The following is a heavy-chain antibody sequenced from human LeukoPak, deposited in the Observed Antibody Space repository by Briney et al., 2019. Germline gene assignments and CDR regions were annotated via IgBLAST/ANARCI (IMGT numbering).Heavy chain of an antibody. J-gene: IGHJ4*02. Sequence: GGSLRLSCAASGFTVSSNYMSWVRQAPGKGLEWVAFIRYDGSNKYYADSVKGRFTISRDNSKNTLYLQMNSLRAEDTAVYYCAKESRCSSTSCYEGDFDYWGQGTLVTVSS. CDR2: IRYDGSNK. V-gene: IGHV3-30*02. CDR3: AKESRCSSTSCYEGDFDY. CDR1: GFTVSSNY. D-gene: IGHD2-2*01.